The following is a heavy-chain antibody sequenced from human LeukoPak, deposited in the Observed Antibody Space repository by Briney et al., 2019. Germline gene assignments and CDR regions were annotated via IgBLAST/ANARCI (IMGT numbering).Heavy chain of an antibody. CDR1: GGIFSNHA. Sequence: ASVKVSCKASGGIFSNHAIAWVRQAPGQGLEWMGGIIPKLGTVKYAEKFQGRVTITTDESSSTVYMEMSSLTSEDTAMSYCAGSRGLRFMECPLWGQGTMVIVSS. D-gene: IGHD3-3*01. J-gene: IGHJ3*01. V-gene: IGHV1-69*05. CDR3: AGSRGLRFMECPL. CDR2: IIPKLGTV.